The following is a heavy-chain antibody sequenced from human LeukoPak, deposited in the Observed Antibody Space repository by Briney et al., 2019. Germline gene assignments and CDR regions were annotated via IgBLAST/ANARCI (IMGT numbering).Heavy chain of an antibody. D-gene: IGHD2-2*01. CDR2: IYSGGST. CDR1: GFTVSSNY. CDR3: ARVRLDVVVPAEFDY. Sequence: GGSLRLSCAASGFTVSSNYMSWVRQAPGKGLEWVSVIYSGGSTYYADSVKGRFTISRDNSKNTLYLQMNSLRAEDTAVYYCARVRLDVVVPAEFDYWGQGTLVTVSS. J-gene: IGHJ4*02. V-gene: IGHV3-53*01.